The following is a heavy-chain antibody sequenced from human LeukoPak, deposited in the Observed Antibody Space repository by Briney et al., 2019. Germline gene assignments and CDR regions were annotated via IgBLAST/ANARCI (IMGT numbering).Heavy chain of an antibody. J-gene: IGHJ4*02. D-gene: IGHD1-7*01. V-gene: IGHV3-23*01. CDR1: GFTFSSYS. CDR3: AKGSSRITGTTGFDY. Sequence: QSGGSLRLSCAASGFTFSSYSMNWVRQAPGKGLEWVSAISGSGSSTYYADSMKGRFTISRDNSKNTLYLQMNSLRAEDTAVYYCAKGSSRITGTTGFDYWGQGTLVTVSS. CDR2: ISGSGSST.